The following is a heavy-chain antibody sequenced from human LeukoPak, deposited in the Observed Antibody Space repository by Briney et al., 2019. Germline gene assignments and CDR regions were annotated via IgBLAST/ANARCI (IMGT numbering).Heavy chain of an antibody. CDR2: INHSGST. V-gene: IGHV4-34*01. CDR1: GGSFSGYY. Sequence: SETLSLTCAVYGGSFSGYYWSWIRQPPGKGLEWIGEINHSGSTNYKPSIKSRVTISVDTSKNHFSLKLSYVTAADTAVYYCARGGDDSSGYYYYFDYWGQGTLVTVSS. CDR3: ARGGDDSSGYYYYFDY. J-gene: IGHJ4*02. D-gene: IGHD3-22*01.